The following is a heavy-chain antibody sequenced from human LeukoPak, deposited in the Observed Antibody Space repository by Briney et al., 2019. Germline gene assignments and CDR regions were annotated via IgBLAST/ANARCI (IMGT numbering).Heavy chain of an antibody. CDR3: ARVWELLRVNWYFDL. V-gene: IGHV1-18*01. J-gene: IGHJ2*01. CDR1: GYTFTSYG. D-gene: IGHD1-26*01. Sequence: ASVKVSCKASGYTFTSYGIIWVRQAPGQGLEWMGWISAYNGNTNYAQKLQGRVTMTTDTSTSTAYMELRSLRSDDTAVYYCARVWELLRVNWYFDLWGRGTLVTVSS. CDR2: ISAYNGNT.